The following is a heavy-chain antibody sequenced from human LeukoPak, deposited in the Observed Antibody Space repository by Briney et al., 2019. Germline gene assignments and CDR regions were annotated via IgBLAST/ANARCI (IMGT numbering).Heavy chain of an antibody. J-gene: IGHJ6*02. V-gene: IGHV4-59*08. CDR1: GGSISSYY. CDR2: IYYSGST. CDR3: ARPGIAAAGTPGGMDV. Sequence: KPSETLSLTCTVSGGSISSYYWSWIRQPPGKGLEWIGYIYYSGSTNYNPSLKSRVTISVDTSKNQFSLKLSSVTAADTAVYYCARPGIAAAGTPGGMDVWGQGTTVTVSS. D-gene: IGHD6-13*01.